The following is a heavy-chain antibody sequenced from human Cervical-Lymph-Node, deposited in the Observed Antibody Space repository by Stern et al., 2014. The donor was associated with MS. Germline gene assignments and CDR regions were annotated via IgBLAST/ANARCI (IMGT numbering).Heavy chain of an antibody. CDR2: IVVGSGKT. D-gene: IGHD2-15*01. J-gene: IGHJ6*02. CDR1: GFTFTSSA. V-gene: IGHV1-58*02. CDR3: AARYCSGGSCYNYYGMDV. Sequence: VQLVQSGPEVKKPGTSVKVSCKASGFTFTSSAMQWVRQARGQRLEWIGWIVVGSGKTNYAQKFQERVTITRDMSTNTAYMELSSLRSEDTAVYYCAARYCSGGSCYNYYGMDVWGQGTTVTVSS.